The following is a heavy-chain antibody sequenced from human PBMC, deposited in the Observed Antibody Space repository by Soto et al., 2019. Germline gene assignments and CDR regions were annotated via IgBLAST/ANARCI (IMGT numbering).Heavy chain of an antibody. CDR1: GFTFSSYS. V-gene: IGHV3-21*01. CDR3: ARESIAAAGSYYGMDV. J-gene: IGHJ6*02. CDR2: ISSSSSYI. Sequence: GGSLRLSCAASGFTFSSYSMNWVRQAPGKGLEWVSSISSSSSYIYYADSVKGRFTISRDNAKNSLYLQMNSLRAEGTAVYYCARESIAAAGSYYGMDVWGQGTTVTVSS. D-gene: IGHD6-13*01.